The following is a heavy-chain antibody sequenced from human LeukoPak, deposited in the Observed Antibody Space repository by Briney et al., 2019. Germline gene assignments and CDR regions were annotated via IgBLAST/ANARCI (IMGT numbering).Heavy chain of an antibody. CDR2: IGTAGDT. V-gene: IGHV3-13*01. CDR3: ARDDRNAAMVV. Sequence: GALSLSCAASGFTLSTYGMHWVRQATGKGLEWVSAIGTAGDTYYPGSVKGRFTISRENAKNSLYLQMNSLRAEDTAVYYCARDDRNAAMVVWGQGTLVTVSS. CDR1: GFTLSTYG. J-gene: IGHJ4*02. D-gene: IGHD5-18*01.